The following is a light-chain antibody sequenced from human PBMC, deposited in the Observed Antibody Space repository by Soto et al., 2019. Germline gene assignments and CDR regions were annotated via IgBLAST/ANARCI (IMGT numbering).Light chain of an antibody. CDR3: QQYSNWLIT. CDR2: DAS. CDR1: QCVSTY. Sequence: EIVLTQPPATLSLSPGERATLSCRASQCVSTYLAWYQQKPRQAPRLLIYDASNRDTSIPARFSGSASGTDFTLTISSLEPEDYAVYYCQQYSNWLITVGQGTRLETK. V-gene: IGKV3-11*01. J-gene: IGKJ5*01.